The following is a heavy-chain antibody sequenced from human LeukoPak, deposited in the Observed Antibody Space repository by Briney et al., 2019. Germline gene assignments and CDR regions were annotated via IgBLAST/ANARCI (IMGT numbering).Heavy chain of an antibody. CDR3: ARDLELLGIAALIY. J-gene: IGHJ4*02. D-gene: IGHD6-6*01. CDR1: GYTFTSYG. V-gene: IGHV1-18*01. CDR2: ISAYNGNT. Sequence: ASVKVSCKASGYTFTSYGISWVRQAPGQGLEWMGWISAYNGNTSYAQKLQGRVTMTTDTSTSTAYMELRSLRSDDTAVYHCARDLELLGIAALIYWGQGTLVTVSS.